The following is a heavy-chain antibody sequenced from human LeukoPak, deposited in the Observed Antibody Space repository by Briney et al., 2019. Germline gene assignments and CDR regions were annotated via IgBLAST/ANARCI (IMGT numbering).Heavy chain of an antibody. V-gene: IGHV1-18*01. J-gene: IGHJ4*02. Sequence: ASVKVSCKASGYTFTSYGISWVRQAPGQGREWMGWISAYNGNTNYAQKLQGRVTMTTDTSTSTAYMELRSLRSDDTAVYFCARTTRYCSGGSCYSADYWGQGTLVTVSS. CDR1: GYTFTSYG. CDR3: ARTTRYCSGGSCYSADY. D-gene: IGHD2-15*01. CDR2: ISAYNGNT.